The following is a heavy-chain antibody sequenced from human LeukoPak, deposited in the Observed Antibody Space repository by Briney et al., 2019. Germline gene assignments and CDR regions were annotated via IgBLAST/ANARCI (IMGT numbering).Heavy chain of an antibody. D-gene: IGHD3-16*01. Sequence: GGSLRLSCAASGFSFSTKWMSWVRQAPGKGLEWVGNIHPHRREQYPVDSVKGRFTISRDNARNSLFLQMNSLRVEDTAVYYCASQSYARFDPWGQGTLVTVSS. CDR3: ASQSYARFDP. CDR1: GFSFSTKW. CDR2: IHPHRREQ. V-gene: IGHV3-7*01. J-gene: IGHJ5*02.